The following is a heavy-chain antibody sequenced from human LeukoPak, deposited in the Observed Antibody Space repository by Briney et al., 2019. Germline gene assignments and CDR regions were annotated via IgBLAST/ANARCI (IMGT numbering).Heavy chain of an antibody. V-gene: IGHV3-21*01. Sequence: GESLRLSCAASGFTFSSYSMNWVRQAPGKGLEWVSSISSSSSYIYYADSVKGRFTISRDNAKNSLYLQMNSLRAEDTAVYYCARMGIAGSGWYLVPFDIWGQGTMVTVSS. J-gene: IGHJ3*02. D-gene: IGHD6-19*01. CDR2: ISSSSSYI. CDR3: ARMGIAGSGWYLVPFDI. CDR1: GFTFSSYS.